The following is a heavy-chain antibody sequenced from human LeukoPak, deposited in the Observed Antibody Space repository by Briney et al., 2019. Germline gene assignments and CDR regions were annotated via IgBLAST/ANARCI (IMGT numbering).Heavy chain of an antibody. J-gene: IGHJ4*02. CDR1: GFTFSSYA. CDR3: AKGSRIAVAGTPLGY. Sequence: GSLRLSCAASGFTFSSYAMSWVRQAPGKGLEWVSAISGSGGSTYYADSVKGRFTISRDNSKNTLYLQMNSLRAEDTAVYYCAKGSRIAVAGTPLGYWGQGTLVTVSS. V-gene: IGHV3-23*01. D-gene: IGHD6-19*01. CDR2: ISGSGGST.